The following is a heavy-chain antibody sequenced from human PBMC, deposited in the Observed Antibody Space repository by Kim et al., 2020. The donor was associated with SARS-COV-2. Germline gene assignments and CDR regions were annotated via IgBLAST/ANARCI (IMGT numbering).Heavy chain of an antibody. J-gene: IGHJ6*02. Sequence: ASVKVSCKASGYTFTTYAMQWVRQAPGQGLEWLGWINPTRGNTKYSETFQGRITITRDTSARTAYMQLSSLRPEDTGVYYCARSVAIMPPGMDVWGQGTTVTVYS. CDR3: ARSVAIMPPGMDV. D-gene: IGHD2-21*01. CDR1: GYTFTTYA. CDR2: INPTRGNT. V-gene: IGHV1-3*01.